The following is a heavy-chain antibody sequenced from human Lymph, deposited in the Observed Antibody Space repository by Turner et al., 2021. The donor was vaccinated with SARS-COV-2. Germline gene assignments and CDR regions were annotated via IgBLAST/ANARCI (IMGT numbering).Heavy chain of an antibody. V-gene: IGHV4-30-4*01. CDR2: IYYSGST. CDR1: GGSIRSGDYY. J-gene: IGHJ4*02. Sequence: QVQLQESGPGLVQPSQTLSLTCTVPGGSIRSGDYYWRWIRQPPGKGLEWIGYIYYSGSTYYNPSLKSRVTISVDTTKIQFSLKLSSVTAADTAVYYCARVVVLRRAYFDYWGQGTLVTVSS. CDR3: ARVVVLRRAYFDY. D-gene: IGHD2-8*01.